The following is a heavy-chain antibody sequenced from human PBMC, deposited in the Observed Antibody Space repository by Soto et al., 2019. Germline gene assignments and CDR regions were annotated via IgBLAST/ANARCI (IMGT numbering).Heavy chain of an antibody. J-gene: IGHJ4*02. CDR2: ISHDGRVT. V-gene: IGHV3-30*04. D-gene: IGHD2-21*02. CDR3: AREPYGDSQYFDY. CDR1: GFTFNSLS. Sequence: QVQLVESGGGMVQPGTSLRLSCAASGFTFNSLSLHWVRQRPDKGLEWVAVISHDGRVTFYADFVKGRFTVSRDNSKNTIYLHVNSVRAADTAVYYCAREPYGDSQYFDYWGQGTLVTVSS.